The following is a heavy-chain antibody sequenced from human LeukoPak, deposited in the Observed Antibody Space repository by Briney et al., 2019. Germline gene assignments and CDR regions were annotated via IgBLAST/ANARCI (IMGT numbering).Heavy chain of an antibody. Sequence: GGSLRLSCAASGFTFSSYVMHWVRQAPGKGLEWVAVISYDGSNKYYADSVKGRFTISRDNSKNTLYLQMNSLRAEDTAVYYCAKISISSGYYDGIFDIWGQGTMVTVSS. D-gene: IGHD3-22*01. V-gene: IGHV3-30*18. CDR2: ISYDGSNK. CDR3: AKISISSGYYDGIFDI. J-gene: IGHJ3*02. CDR1: GFTFSSYV.